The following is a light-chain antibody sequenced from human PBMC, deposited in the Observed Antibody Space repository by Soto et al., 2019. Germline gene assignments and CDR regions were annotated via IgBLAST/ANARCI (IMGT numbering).Light chain of an antibody. Sequence: EIVMTQSPATLSVSPGERATLSCRASQSISTELAWYQQKPGQPPRLLIYSASTRATGVPARFTGSASGSEFTLTISGLQSEDCAVYYCQQGHNWPLTFGQGTRLEI. J-gene: IGKJ2*01. CDR2: SAS. CDR3: QQGHNWPLT. CDR1: QSISTE. V-gene: IGKV3-15*01.